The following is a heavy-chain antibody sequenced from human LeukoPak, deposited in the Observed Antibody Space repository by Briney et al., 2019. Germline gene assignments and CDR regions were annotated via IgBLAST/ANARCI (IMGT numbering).Heavy chain of an antibody. CDR3: ARGGYYDSSGYYYPPGDY. Sequence: GGSLRLSCAASGFTFSSYWMYWVRQAPGKGLVWVSRINIDGSSTMYADPVKGRFTISRDNAKNTLYLQMNSLRAEDTAVYYCARGGYYDSSGYYYPPGDYWGQGTLVTVSS. CDR1: GFTFSSYW. CDR2: INIDGSST. V-gene: IGHV3-74*03. D-gene: IGHD3-22*01. J-gene: IGHJ4*02.